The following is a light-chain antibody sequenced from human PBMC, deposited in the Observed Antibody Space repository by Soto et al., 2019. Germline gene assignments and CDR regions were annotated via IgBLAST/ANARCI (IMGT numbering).Light chain of an antibody. CDR3: CSYAGSSASYA. V-gene: IGLV2-23*01. J-gene: IGLJ1*01. Sequence: SVLTQPASVSGSPGQSITISCTGTSSDVGSYNLVSWYQHHPGKAPKLMIYEGTKRPSGVSNRFSASKSGNTASLTISGLQAEDEADYYCCSYAGSSASYAFGTGTKVTVL. CDR1: SSDVGSYNL. CDR2: EGT.